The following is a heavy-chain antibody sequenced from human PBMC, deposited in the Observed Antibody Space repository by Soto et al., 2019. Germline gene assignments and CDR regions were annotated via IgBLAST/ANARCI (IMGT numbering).Heavy chain of an antibody. CDR1: GFTFNNYA. J-gene: IGHJ4*02. D-gene: IGHD5-18*01. Sequence: GGSLRLSCAASGFTFNNYAMTWVRQAPGKGLEWVSEINGSGGSTYYADSVKGRFTISRDNSNNTLYLQMNSLRAEDTAVYYCAKDLFFGNTYGYFDHWGQGTLVTVSS. CDR3: AKDLFFGNTYGYFDH. V-gene: IGHV3-23*01. CDR2: INGSGGST.